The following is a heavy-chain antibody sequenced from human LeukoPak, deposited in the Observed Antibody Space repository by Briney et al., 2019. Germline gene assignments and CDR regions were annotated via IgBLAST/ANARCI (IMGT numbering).Heavy chain of an antibody. D-gene: IGHD1-26*01. V-gene: IGHV3-23*01. CDR2: TSGSGDTT. CDR3: ARRVGGANNFDY. CDR1: GFTFSSYA. Sequence: GVSLRLSCVASGFTFSSYAMSWVRQAPGKGLEWVSLTSGSGDTTYYADSVKGRFTISRDNTKNTLYLQMNSLRDEDTAVYYCARRVGGANNFDYWGQGTLVTVSS. J-gene: IGHJ4*02.